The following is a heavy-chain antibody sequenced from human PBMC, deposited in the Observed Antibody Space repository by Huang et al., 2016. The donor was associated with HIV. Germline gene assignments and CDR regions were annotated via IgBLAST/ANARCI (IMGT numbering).Heavy chain of an antibody. CDR3: VRDQGRLAVGGIDNWFDP. CDR1: GDSVSNHY. J-gene: IGHJ5*02. Sequence: QVRLQESGPGLVKPSETLSLSCTVSGDSVSNHYWGWIRHPPGKGLEWIGTVYDSGTTKYNPRLKSRINISVDTSKNGFSLNITSVSAADTAMYFCVRDQGRLAVGGIDNWFDPWGQGALVTVSS. D-gene: IGHD6-19*01. CDR2: VYDSGTT. V-gene: IGHV4-59*02.